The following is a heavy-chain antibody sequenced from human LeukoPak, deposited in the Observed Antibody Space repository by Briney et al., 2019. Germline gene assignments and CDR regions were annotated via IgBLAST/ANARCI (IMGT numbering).Heavy chain of an antibody. CDR1: GFTFSSYA. CDR3: ARDSSGPAY. D-gene: IGHD6-19*01. J-gene: IGHJ4*02. CDR2: ISSNGGST. V-gene: IGHV3-64*01. Sequence: GGSLRLSCAASGFTFSSYAMHWVRQAPGKGLEYVSAISSNGGSTYYANSVKGRFTIPRDNSKNTLYLQMDSLRAEDTAVYYCARDSSGPAYWGQGTLVTVSS.